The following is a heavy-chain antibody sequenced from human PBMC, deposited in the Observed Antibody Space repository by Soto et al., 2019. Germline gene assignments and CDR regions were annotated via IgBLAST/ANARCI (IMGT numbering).Heavy chain of an antibody. J-gene: IGHJ4*02. CDR2: INHSGST. CDR1: GGSFSGYY. D-gene: IGHD2-15*01. V-gene: IGHV4-34*01. Sequence: QVQLQQWGAGLLKPSETLSLTCAVYGGSFSGYYWSWIRQPPGKGLEWIGEINHSGSTNYNPSLKSRLTISVDTSNNQFSLKLSSVTAADTAVYYCARLSTYCSGGSCYSESLEYWGQGTLVTVSS. CDR3: ARLSTYCSGGSCYSESLEY.